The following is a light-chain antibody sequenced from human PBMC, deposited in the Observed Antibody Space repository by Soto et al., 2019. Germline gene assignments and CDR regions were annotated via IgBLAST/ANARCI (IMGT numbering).Light chain of an antibody. CDR2: WAS. Sequence: DIVMTQSPDSLAVSLGERATINCKSSQSVLYSSNNKNYLAWYQQKPGQPPRLLIYWASTRESGVPERFSASGSGTDFTLTITSLQAEDVALYSCHQYYSTPYTFGQGTKLEIK. J-gene: IGKJ2*01. V-gene: IGKV4-1*01. CDR3: HQYYSTPYT. CDR1: QSVLYSSNNKNY.